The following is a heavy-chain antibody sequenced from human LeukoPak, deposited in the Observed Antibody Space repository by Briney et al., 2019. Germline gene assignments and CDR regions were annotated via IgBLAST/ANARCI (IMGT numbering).Heavy chain of an antibody. CDR3: ARGRYCSADICSGGDAFDI. CDR2: IYTRGST. J-gene: IGHJ3*02. Sequence: SETLSLTCTVSGGSINNYYWSWIRQPAGKGLEWIGRIYTRGSTNYNPSLKSRVTMSVDTSKNQFSLKLSSVTAADTTVYYCARGRYCSADICSGGDAFDIWGQGTMVSVSS. D-gene: IGHD2-15*01. V-gene: IGHV4-4*07. CDR1: GGSINNYY.